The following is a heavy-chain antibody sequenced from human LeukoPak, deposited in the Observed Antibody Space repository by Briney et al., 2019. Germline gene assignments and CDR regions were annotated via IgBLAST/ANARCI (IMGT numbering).Heavy chain of an antibody. CDR2: IKQGGGER. Sequence: GGSLRLSCAGAGFTFSRHWMNWVRQAPGKGQEWVANIKQGGGERYYVDSVKGRFTISRDDAKNSLYLQMNSLRAEDTAIYYCARGPDYGDRTDYLDYWGQGTLVSVSS. V-gene: IGHV3-7*01. D-gene: IGHD4-17*01. J-gene: IGHJ4*02. CDR3: ARGPDYGDRTDYLDY. CDR1: GFTFSRHW.